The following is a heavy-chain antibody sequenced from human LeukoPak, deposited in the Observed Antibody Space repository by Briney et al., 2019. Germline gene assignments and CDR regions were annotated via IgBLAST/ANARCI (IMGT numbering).Heavy chain of an antibody. Sequence: GGTLRLSCAASGFTFSSYGMNWVRQAPGKGLEWVSAITGSDDSTYYADSVKGRFTISRDNSKNTLYLQMNSLRAEDTAVYYCAGGAYYYGSGSPYFDYWGQGTLVTVSS. J-gene: IGHJ4*02. V-gene: IGHV3-23*01. CDR2: ITGSDDST. CDR3: AGGAYYYGSGSPYFDY. D-gene: IGHD3-10*01. CDR1: GFTFSSYG.